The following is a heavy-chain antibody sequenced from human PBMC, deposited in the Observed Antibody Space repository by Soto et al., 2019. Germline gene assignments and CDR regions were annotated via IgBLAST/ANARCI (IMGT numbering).Heavy chain of an antibody. CDR1: GESISSSSYY. CDR3: ARHWAAADFYYYYYMDV. Sequence: PSETLSLTCSVSGESISSSSYYWGWVRQPPGKGLEWIGSIYYSGSTYYNPSLKSRVTISVDTSKNQFSLKLSSVTAADTAVYYCARHWAAADFYYYYYMDVWGKGTTVTVS. D-gene: IGHD6-13*01. J-gene: IGHJ6*03. V-gene: IGHV4-39*01. CDR2: IYYSGST.